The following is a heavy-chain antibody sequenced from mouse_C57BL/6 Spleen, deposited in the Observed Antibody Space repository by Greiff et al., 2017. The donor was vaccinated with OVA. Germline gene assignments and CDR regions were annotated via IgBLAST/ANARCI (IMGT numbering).Heavy chain of an antibody. CDR1: GYTFTSYW. Sequence: VQLQQPGAELVRPGTSVKLSCKASGYTFTSYWMHWVKQRPGQGLEWIGVIDPSDSYTNYNQKFKGKATLTVDTSSSTAYMQLSSRTSEDSAVYYCAPNYYGSSYGFAYWGQGTLVTVSA. CDR2: IDPSDSYT. J-gene: IGHJ3*01. V-gene: IGHV1-59*01. D-gene: IGHD1-1*01. CDR3: APNYYGSSYGFAY.